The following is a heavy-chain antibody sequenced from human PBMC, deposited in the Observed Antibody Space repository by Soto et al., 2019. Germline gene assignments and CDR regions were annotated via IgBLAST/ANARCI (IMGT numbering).Heavy chain of an antibody. Sequence: SETLSLTCAVYGGSFSGYYWSWIRQPPGKGLEWIGEINHSGSTNYNPSLKSRVTISVDTSKNQFSLKLSSVTAADTAVYYCARGSPRADIVLMVDPRRNWFDPWGQGTLVTVSS. CDR2: INHSGST. D-gene: IGHD2-8*01. CDR1: GGSFSGYY. CDR3: ARGSPRADIVLMVDPRRNWFDP. V-gene: IGHV4-34*01. J-gene: IGHJ5*02.